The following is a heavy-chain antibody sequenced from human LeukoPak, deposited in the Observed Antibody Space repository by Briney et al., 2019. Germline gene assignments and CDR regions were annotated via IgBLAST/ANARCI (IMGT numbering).Heavy chain of an antibody. Sequence: SQTLSLTCAVSGGSISSGGYSWSWIRQPPGKGLEWIGYIYYDGSTYYNPSLKSRVTISVDTSKNQFSLKLSSVTAADTAVYYCARPGDYYDSSGYSFDYWGQGTLVTVSS. CDR1: GGSISSGGYS. J-gene: IGHJ4*02. V-gene: IGHV4-30-4*07. CDR2: IYYDGST. CDR3: ARPGDYYDSSGYSFDY. D-gene: IGHD3-22*01.